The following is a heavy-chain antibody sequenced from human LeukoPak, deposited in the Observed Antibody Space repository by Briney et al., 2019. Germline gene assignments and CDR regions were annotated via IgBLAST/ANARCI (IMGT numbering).Heavy chain of an antibody. V-gene: IGHV1-2*02. D-gene: IGHD4-17*01. J-gene: IGHJ4*02. CDR2: INPNSGGT. CDR1: GFTFTVYY. Sequence: ASVKVSCKASGFTFTVYYMHWVRQAPGQGLEWMGWINPNSGGTNYAQKFQGRVTMTRDTSISTAYMELSRLRSDDTAVYYCARDHPSTRPTTVMENWGQGTLVTVSS. CDR3: ARDHPSTRPTTVMEN.